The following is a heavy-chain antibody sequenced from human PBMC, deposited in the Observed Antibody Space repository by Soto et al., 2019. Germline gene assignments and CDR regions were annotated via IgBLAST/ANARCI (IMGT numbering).Heavy chain of an antibody. Sequence: EVQLVESGGGLVQPGRSLRLSCTASGFAFEEYTLHWVRQAPGKGLEWVSGISYDSRDIGYADSVRGRFTISRDNAKNSVFLQVNNVRADDTAHYYCAKDRFHWRPAGWGGFDRWGQGILVTVSS. CDR3: AKDRFHWRPAGWGGFDR. D-gene: IGHD3-16*01. CDR2: ISYDSRDI. J-gene: IGHJ5*02. V-gene: IGHV3-9*01. CDR1: GFAFEEYT.